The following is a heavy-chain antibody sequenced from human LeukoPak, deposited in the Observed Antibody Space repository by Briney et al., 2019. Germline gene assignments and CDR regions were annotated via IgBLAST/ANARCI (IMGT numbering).Heavy chain of an antibody. V-gene: IGHV1-18*01. CDR1: GYTFITSG. D-gene: IGHD3-10*01. J-gene: IGHJ4*02. Sequence: GASVKVSCKASGYTFITSGISWVRQAPGQGLEWMGWISAYNGNTNYAQNFQGRLTMTTDTSTSTVYMELRSLRSDDTAVYYCARVPESTMVRGVTIDYWGQGTLVTVSS. CDR3: ARVPESTMVRGVTIDY. CDR2: ISAYNGNT.